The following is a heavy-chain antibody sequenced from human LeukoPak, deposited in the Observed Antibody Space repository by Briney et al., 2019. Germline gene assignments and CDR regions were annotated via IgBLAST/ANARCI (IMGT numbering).Heavy chain of an antibody. Sequence: SSETLSLTCTVSGGSISSYYWSWIRQPPGKGLEWIGYIYYSGSTNYNPSLKSRVTISVDTSKNQFSLRLSSATAADTAVYYCARSPLNYGDYDYWGQGTLVTVSS. CDR3: ARSPLNYGDYDY. CDR2: IYYSGST. CDR1: GGSISSYY. J-gene: IGHJ4*02. D-gene: IGHD4-17*01. V-gene: IGHV4-59*01.